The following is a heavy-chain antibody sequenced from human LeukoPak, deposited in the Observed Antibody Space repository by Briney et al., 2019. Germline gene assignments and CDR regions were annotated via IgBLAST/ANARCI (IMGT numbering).Heavy chain of an antibody. CDR1: GFNFYNAW. CDR2: IKSKSDGGTT. Sequence: PGGSLRLSCADSGFNFYNAWMNWVRQAPGKGLEWVGRIKSKSDGGTTDNAAPVKGRFTISKDDSKNTLYLQMNSLKTEDTGIYYCTTGTLTSDYWGQGTLVTVSS. D-gene: IGHD4-17*01. J-gene: IGHJ4*02. CDR3: TTGTLTSDY. V-gene: IGHV3-15*01.